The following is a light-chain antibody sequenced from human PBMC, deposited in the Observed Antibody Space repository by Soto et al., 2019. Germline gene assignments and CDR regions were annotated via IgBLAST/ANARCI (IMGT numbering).Light chain of an antibody. CDR1: QSASSSS. CDR3: QHYGSSPLT. V-gene: IGKV3-20*01. J-gene: IGKJ4*01. CDR2: DAS. Sequence: IVFTQSPGTLSLSPGERATLSCRASQSASSSSLAWYQQKPGQAPRILIYDASIRATGIPNRFSGSGSGTDFTLTISRLEPEDSAVYYCQHYGSSPLTFGGGTKVDI.